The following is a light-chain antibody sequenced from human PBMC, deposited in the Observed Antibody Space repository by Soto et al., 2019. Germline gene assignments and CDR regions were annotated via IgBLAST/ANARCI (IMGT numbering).Light chain of an antibody. CDR3: QQRSNWRMT. CDR2: DAS. CDR1: QSVSSY. V-gene: IGKV3-11*01. Sequence: EIVLTQSPATLSLSPGERATLSCRASQSVSSYLAWYQQKPGQAPRLLIYDASNRATGIPARFSGSASVTDFALTISNLEPEDFAVYYCQQRSNWRMTFGQGTRLEIK. J-gene: IGKJ5*01.